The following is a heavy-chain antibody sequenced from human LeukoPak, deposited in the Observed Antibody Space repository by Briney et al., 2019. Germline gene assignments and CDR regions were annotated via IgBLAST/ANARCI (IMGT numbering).Heavy chain of an antibody. CDR3: ARGRSTTVTTWYYFDY. CDR2: INHSGST. J-gene: IGHJ4*02. CDR1: GGSFSGYY. V-gene: IGHV4-34*01. Sequence: PSETLSLTCAVYGGSFSGYYWSWIRQPPGKGLEWIGEINHSGSTNYNPSLKSRVTISVDTSKNQFSLKLGSVTAADTAVYYCARGRSTTVTTWYYFDYWGQGTLVTVSS. D-gene: IGHD4-17*01.